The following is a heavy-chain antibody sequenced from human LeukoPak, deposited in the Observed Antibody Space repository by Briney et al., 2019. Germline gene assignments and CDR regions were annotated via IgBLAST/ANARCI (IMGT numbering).Heavy chain of an antibody. Sequence: PGGSLRLSCAASGFTFSSYGMSWVRQAPGKGLEWVSAISGSGGSTYYADSVKGRFTISRDNSKNTLYLQMNSLRAEDTAVYYCAKGLYSSSWEIESSGQGALVTVSS. CDR3: AKGLYSSSWEIES. J-gene: IGHJ4*02. CDR2: ISGSGGST. D-gene: IGHD6-13*01. V-gene: IGHV3-23*01. CDR1: GFTFSSYG.